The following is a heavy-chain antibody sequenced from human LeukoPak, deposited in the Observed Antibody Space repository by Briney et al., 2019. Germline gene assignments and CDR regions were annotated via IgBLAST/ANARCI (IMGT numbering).Heavy chain of an antibody. CDR1: RFIFSSYA. CDR2: ISSSGSTI. CDR3: AQLRITMIGGV. Sequence: PGGSLRLSCAASRFIFSSYAMHWVRQAPGKGLEWVAYISSSGSTIYYADSVKGRFTISRDNAKNSLYLQMNSLRPEDTAVYYCAQLRITMIGGVWGKGTTVTIS. D-gene: IGHD3-10*02. V-gene: IGHV3-48*03. J-gene: IGHJ6*03.